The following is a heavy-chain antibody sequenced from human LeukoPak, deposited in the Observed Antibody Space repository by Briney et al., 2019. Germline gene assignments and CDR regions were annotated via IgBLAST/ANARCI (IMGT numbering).Heavy chain of an antibody. V-gene: IGHV3-9*01. CDR2: ISWNSGSI. CDR3: ATDLRLTGFFDY. Sequence: GRFLRLSCAASGFTFDDYAMHWVRQAPGKGLEWVSGISWNSGSIGYADSVKGRFTISRDNAKNSLYLQMNSLRAEDTAVYYCATDLRLTGFFDYWGQGTLVTVSS. CDR1: GFTFDDYA. D-gene: IGHD3-16*01. J-gene: IGHJ4*02.